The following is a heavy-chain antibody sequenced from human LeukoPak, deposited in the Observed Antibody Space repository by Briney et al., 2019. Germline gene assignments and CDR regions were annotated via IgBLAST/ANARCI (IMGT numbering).Heavy chain of an antibody. CDR2: IKQDGSEK. J-gene: IGHJ6*02. CDR3: ARGQQNYDFWSGYLSTYSYYGMDV. CDR1: GFTFSSYW. V-gene: IGHV3-7*01. Sequence: PGGSLRLSCAASGFTFSSYWMSWVRQAPGKGLEWVANIKQDGSEKYYVDSVKGRFTISRDNAKNSLYLQMNSLRAEDTAVYYCARGQQNYDFWSGYLSTYSYYGMDVWGQGTTVTVSS. D-gene: IGHD3-3*01.